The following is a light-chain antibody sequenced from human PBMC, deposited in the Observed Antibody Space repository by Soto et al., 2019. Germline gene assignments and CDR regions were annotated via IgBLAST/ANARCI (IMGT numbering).Light chain of an antibody. CDR1: QSVSSN. J-gene: IGKJ2*01. V-gene: IGKV3-15*01. Sequence: EIVMTQSPVTLSASPGESATLSCRASQSVSSNLAWYQQKPGQAPRLLIYGASTRATGIPARFSGSGSGTEFTLTISSLQSEDFAVYYCQQYNNWPPSYTFGQGTKVDIK. CDR2: GAS. CDR3: QQYNNWPPSYT.